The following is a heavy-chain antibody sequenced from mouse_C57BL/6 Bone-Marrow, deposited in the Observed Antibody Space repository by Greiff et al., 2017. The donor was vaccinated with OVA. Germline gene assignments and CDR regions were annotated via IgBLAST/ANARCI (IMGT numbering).Heavy chain of an antibody. CDR3: ARRADYDVFAY. J-gene: IGHJ3*01. CDR2: ISYDGSN. D-gene: IGHD2-4*01. V-gene: IGHV3-6*01. Sequence: VQLKESGPGLVKPSQSLSLTCSVTGYSITSGYYWTWIRQFPGNKLEWMGYISYDGSNNYNPSLKNRISITRDTSKNQFFLKLNSVTTEDTATYYCARRADYDVFAYWGQGTLVTVSA. CDR1: GYSITSGYY.